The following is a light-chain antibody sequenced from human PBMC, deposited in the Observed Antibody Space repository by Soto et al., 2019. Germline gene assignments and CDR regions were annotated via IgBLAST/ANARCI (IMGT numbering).Light chain of an antibody. V-gene: IGKV1-39*01. CDR1: QIISTY. Sequence: DIQMTQSPSSLSASVGDRVTITCRASQIISTYLNWYQQRAGLAPRLLIYAASSLQSGVPPRFSGSGSGTDFTLTISSLQPEGFATYFCQQTYSAPPTFGQGTKV. CDR2: AAS. J-gene: IGKJ1*01. CDR3: QQTYSAPPT.